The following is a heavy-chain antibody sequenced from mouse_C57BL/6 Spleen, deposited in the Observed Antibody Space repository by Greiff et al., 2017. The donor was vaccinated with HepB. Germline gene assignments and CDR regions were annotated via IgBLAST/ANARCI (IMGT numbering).Heavy chain of an antibody. CDR3: ARENDGYNDWYFDV. D-gene: IGHD2-3*01. V-gene: IGHV1-42*01. J-gene: IGHJ1*03. CDR1: GYSFTGYY. CDR2: INPSTGGT. Sequence: VQLKQSGPELVKPGASVKISCKASGYSFTGYYMNWVKQSPEKSLEWIGEINPSTGGTTYNQKFKAKATLTVDKSSSTAYMQLKSLTSEDSAVYYCARENDGYNDWYFDVWGTGTTVTVSS.